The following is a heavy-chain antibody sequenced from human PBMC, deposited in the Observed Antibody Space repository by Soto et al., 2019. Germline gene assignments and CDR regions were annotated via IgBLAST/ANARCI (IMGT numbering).Heavy chain of an antibody. Sequence: PSETLSLTCTVSGGSISSGDYYWSWIRQPPGKGLEWIGYIYYSGSTYYNPSLKSRVTISVDTSKNQFSLKLSSVTAADTAVYNCARDQGSSSWYVRWFDPWGQGTLVTVSS. CDR1: GGSISSGDYY. CDR3: ARDQGSSSWYVRWFDP. J-gene: IGHJ5*02. V-gene: IGHV4-30-4*01. D-gene: IGHD6-13*01. CDR2: IYYSGST.